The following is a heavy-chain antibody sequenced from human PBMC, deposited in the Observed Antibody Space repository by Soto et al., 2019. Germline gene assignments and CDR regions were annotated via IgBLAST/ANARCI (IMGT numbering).Heavy chain of an antibody. CDR2: IYPGDSDT. CDR1: GYSFTSYW. J-gene: IGHJ6*02. V-gene: IGHV5-51*01. Sequence: LGESLKISCKGSGYSFTSYWIGWVRQMPGKGLEWMGIIYPGDSDTRYSPSFQGQVTISADKSISTAYLQWSSLKASDTAMYYCARGLHDYTPLQYGMDVWGQGTTVTVSS. CDR3: ARGLHDYTPLQYGMDV. D-gene: IGHD4-4*01.